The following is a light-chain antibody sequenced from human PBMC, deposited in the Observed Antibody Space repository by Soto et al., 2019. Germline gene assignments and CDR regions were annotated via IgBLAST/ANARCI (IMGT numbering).Light chain of an antibody. CDR1: QNISIY. CDR3: QQRNNWPPEIT. CDR2: DAS. J-gene: IGKJ5*01. V-gene: IGKV3-11*01. Sequence: EIVLTQSPATLSLSPGERATLSCRASQNISIYLAWYQQKPGQAPRLLIYDASNRATGIPARFSGSGSGTDFTLTISSLEPADFAVYYCQQRNNWPPEITFGQGTRLDI.